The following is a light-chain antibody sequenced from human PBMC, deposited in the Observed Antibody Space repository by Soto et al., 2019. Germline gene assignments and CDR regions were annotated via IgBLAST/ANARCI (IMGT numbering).Light chain of an antibody. J-gene: IGKJ5*01. CDR1: QSVYSNY. V-gene: IGKV3-20*01. Sequence: IVLTQPLGTLSLFLGVRATLSCRASQSVYSNYLAWYQQNPGQTPRLLIYGASSRATGIPVRFSGSGSGTDFTLTISRLGPEDFAVYYCQHYENAATFGQGTRLEI. CDR2: GAS. CDR3: QHYENAAT.